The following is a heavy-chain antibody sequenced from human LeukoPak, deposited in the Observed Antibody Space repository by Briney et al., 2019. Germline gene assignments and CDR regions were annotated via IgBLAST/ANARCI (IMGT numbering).Heavy chain of an antibody. CDR2: ISGSGGST. J-gene: IGHJ6*03. V-gene: IGHV3-23*01. CDR1: GLTFSSHA. CDR3: AKAGAYCSGGSCYSYDYYYMDV. Sequence: GGSLRLSCAASGLTFSSHAMSWVRQAPGKGLEWVSAISGSGGSTYYADSVKGRFTISRDNSKNTLYLQMNSLRAEDTAVYYCAKAGAYCSGGSCYSYDYYYMDVWGKGTTVTVSS. D-gene: IGHD2-15*01.